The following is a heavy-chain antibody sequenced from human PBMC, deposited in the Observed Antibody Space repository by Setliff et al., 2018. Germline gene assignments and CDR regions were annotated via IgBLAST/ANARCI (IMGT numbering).Heavy chain of an antibody. V-gene: IGHV4-39*07. Sequence: PSETLSLTCTVSGGSISNSTFYWGWIRQPPGKGLEWIGSINYYGSIFDDGTTYSTYYNPSLKSRATISIDTSKSQFSLKLISMTAADTALYYCARNPDFLQYSFDLWGRGTLVTVSS. J-gene: IGHJ2*01. CDR1: GGSISNSTFY. CDR3: ARNPDFLQYSFDL. CDR2: INYYGSIFDDGTTYST. D-gene: IGHD5-12*01.